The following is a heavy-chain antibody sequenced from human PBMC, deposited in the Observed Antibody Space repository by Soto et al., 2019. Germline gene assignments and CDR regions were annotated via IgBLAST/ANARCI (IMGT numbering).Heavy chain of an antibody. CDR1: GFTFGSYC. CDR3: AKDKEELWLGEHEVFDY. CDR2: ISYDGSNK. Sequence: GGSLRLSCAASGFTFGSYCMHWVRQAPGKGLEWVAVISYDGSNKYYADSVKGRFTISRDNSKNTLYLQMNSLRAEDTAVYYCAKDKEELWLGEHEVFDYWGQGTLVTVSS. J-gene: IGHJ4*02. D-gene: IGHD3-10*01. V-gene: IGHV3-30*18.